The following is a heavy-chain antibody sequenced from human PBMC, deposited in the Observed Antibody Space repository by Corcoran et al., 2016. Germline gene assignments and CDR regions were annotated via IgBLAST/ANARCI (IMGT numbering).Heavy chain of an antibody. D-gene: IGHD2-15*01. CDR1: GGSFSGYY. CDR3: ARGGGKVVPFDY. V-gene: IGHV4-34*01. CDR2: INHSGST. Sequence: QVQLQQWGAGLLKPSETLSLTCAVYGGSFSGYYWSWIRQPPGKGLEWIGEINHSGSTNYNPSLKSRVTISVDTSKNQFSLKLSPVTAADTAVYYCARGGGKVVPFDYWGQGTLVTVSS. J-gene: IGHJ4*02.